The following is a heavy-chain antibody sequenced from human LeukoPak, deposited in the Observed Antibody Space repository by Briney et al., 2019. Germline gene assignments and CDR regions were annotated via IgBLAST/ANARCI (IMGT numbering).Heavy chain of an antibody. CDR1: GFTFSSYG. CDR3: AKDISLLRVVPAAIDY. D-gene: IGHD2-2*01. Sequence: GGSLRLSCAASGFTFSSYGMHWVRQAPGKGLEWVAFIRYDGSNKYYADSVKGRFTISRDNSKNTLYLQMNSLRAEDTAVYYCAKDISLLRVVPAAIDYWCQGTLVTVSS. J-gene: IGHJ4*02. V-gene: IGHV3-30*02. CDR2: IRYDGSNK.